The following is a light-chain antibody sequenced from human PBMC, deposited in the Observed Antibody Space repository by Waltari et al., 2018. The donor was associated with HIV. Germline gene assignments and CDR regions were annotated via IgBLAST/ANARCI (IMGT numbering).Light chain of an antibody. CDR3: CSYAGTSTVV. V-gene: IGLV2-23*02. Sequence: QSALTQPASVSGSPGQSMTISCTGTSSDFGSYNLVSWYQQHPGKAPKLMIYEVSKLPSGVSNRFSGSKSVNTASLTISGLQAEDEADYYCCSYAGTSTVVFGGGTKLTVL. CDR2: EVS. CDR1: SSDFGSYNL. J-gene: IGLJ2*01.